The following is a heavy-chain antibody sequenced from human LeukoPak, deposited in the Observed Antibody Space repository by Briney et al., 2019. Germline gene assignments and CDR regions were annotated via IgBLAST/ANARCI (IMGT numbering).Heavy chain of an antibody. CDR2: ITPSGGT. CDR1: GYTFTSYA. J-gene: IGHJ6*02. D-gene: IGHD1-26*01. CDR3: ARDWEGGHGYYYNHGMDV. Sequence: ASVKVSCKASGYTFTSYAIHWVRQAPGQGLEWMGWITPSGGTNYPQKFQGRVAITWDTSITTAYMDLSRLTSDDTAVYYCARDWEGGHGYYYNHGMDVWGQGTTVTVSS. V-gene: IGHV1-2*02.